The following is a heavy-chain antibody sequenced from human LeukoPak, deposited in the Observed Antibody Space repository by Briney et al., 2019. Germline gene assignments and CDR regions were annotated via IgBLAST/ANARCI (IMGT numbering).Heavy chain of an antibody. CDR2: IYHSGST. CDR3: ARSIYGVGPFDY. CDR1: GYSISSAYY. J-gene: IGHJ4*02. D-gene: IGHD6-6*01. V-gene: IGHV4-38-2*02. Sequence: KSSETLSLTCTVSGYSISSAYYWGWIRQPPGRGLEWIGNIYHSGSTYYNPSLKSRVSISVDTSKNQFSLKLSSVTAADTAVYYCARSIYGVGPFDYWGQGTLVTVFS.